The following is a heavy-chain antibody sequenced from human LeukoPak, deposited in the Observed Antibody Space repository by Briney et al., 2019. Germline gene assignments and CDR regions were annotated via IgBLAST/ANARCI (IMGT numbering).Heavy chain of an antibody. V-gene: IGHV1-24*01. Sequence: ASVKLCCKVSGYSLSELSMHWVRQAPGKGLEWMGRFEDGETVYSQTFQGRVTMTEDTSTDTAYMELISLRSDDTAVYYCATGWQRYSLNYWGQGTLVTVSS. CDR3: ATGWQRYSLNY. CDR1: GYSLSELS. J-gene: IGHJ4*02. CDR2: FEDGET. D-gene: IGHD5-12*01.